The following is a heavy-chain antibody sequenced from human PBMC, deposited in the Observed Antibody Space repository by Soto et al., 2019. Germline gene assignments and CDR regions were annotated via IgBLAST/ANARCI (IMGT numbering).Heavy chain of an antibody. CDR3: ARDDVLMVYARDKDAFDI. V-gene: IGHV1-69*08. J-gene: IGHJ3*02. CDR1: GGTFSSYT. CDR2: IIPILGIA. D-gene: IGHD2-8*01. Sequence: QVQLVQSGAEVKKPGYSVKVSCKASGGTFSSYTISWVQQAPGQGLECMGRIIPILGIANYEQKFQARVTINADKSTSTVYSERSSLRSEDTAVYYCARDDVLMVYARDKDAFDIWGQGTMVTVSS.